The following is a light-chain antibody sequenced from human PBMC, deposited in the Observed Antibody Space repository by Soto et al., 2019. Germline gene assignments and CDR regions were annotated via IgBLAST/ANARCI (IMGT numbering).Light chain of an antibody. CDR1: QGVTSNY. Sequence: MVVTKSACALSLSPGERATLSCRASQGVTSNYLAWYQQKPGQAPRLLIYGASSRATGIPDRFSGSGSGTDFTLTISRLEPEDFAVYYCQQYGSSRTFGQGTKVDIK. CDR2: GAS. J-gene: IGKJ1*01. V-gene: IGKV3-20*01. CDR3: QQYGSSRT.